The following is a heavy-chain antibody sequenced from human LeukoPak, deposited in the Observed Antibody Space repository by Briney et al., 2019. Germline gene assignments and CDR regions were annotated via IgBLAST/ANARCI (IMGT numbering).Heavy chain of an antibody. CDR3: VRHDGRGGATMGALDS. J-gene: IGHJ4*02. Sequence: NTSETLSLTCTVSAGSISSGSHHWGWIRQSPGKGLEWIGSIYYGRTTYYNPSLSSRVTISVVTSKNQFSLQLNSETAADTAIYYCVRHDGRGGATMGALDSWGQGSLVTVSS. D-gene: IGHD5-12*01. CDR2: IYYGRTT. CDR1: AGSISSGSHH. V-gene: IGHV4-39*01.